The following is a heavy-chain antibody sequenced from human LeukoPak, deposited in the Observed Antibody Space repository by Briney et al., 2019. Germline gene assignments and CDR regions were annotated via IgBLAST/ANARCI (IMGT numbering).Heavy chain of an antibody. CDR2: IIPIFGTA. V-gene: IGHV1-69*13. CDR1: GGTFSSYA. Sequence: GASVKVSCKASGGTFSSYAISWVRQAPGQGLEWMGGIIPIFGTANYAQKFQGRVTITADESTSTAYMELSSLRSEDTAVYYCARGGIVVVPAAIPGAHYFDYWGQGTLVTVSS. CDR3: ARGGIVVVPAAIPGAHYFDY. D-gene: IGHD2-2*01. J-gene: IGHJ4*02.